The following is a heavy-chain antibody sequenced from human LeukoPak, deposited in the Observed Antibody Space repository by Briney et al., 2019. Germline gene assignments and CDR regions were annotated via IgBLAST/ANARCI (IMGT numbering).Heavy chain of an antibody. J-gene: IGHJ3*01. D-gene: IGHD4/OR15-4a*01. CDR1: GFTFRNFY. CDR3: ARGDYGRYAFDF. Sequence: GGSLRLSCAASGFTFRNFYMSWIRQAPGKELEWVSYVSPCGTTIYYADSLKGRFAISRDNDKESLSLQMNSLRAEDTAVYYCARGDYGRYAFDFWGQGTMVTVSS. V-gene: IGHV3-11*01. CDR2: VSPCGTTI.